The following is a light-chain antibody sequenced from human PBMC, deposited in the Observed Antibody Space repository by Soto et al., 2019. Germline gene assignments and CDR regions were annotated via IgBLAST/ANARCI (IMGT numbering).Light chain of an antibody. CDR1: QSVNTY. J-gene: IGKJ4*01. CDR3: QPYNNWPLT. CDR2: DAS. V-gene: IGKV3-11*01. Sequence: EIVLTQSPVTLSLSPGERATLSCRASQSVNTYLAWYQLKPGQAPRLLIYDASSRATGIPARFSGSGSGTDFTLTISSLEPEDFAVYYCQPYNNWPLTFGGGTKVDIK.